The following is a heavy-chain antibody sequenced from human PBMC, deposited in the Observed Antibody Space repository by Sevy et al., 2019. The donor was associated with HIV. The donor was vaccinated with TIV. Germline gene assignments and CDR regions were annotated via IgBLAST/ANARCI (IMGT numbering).Heavy chain of an antibody. Sequence: SETLSLTCSVSGGSISSDYWSWIRQSPGKGLEWIGYISDSGNTKYNPSLTSRVSISRDTPKNRFSLNVISVTSADTAVYFCAREGGVPTHWFDPWGQGILVTVSS. CDR3: AREGGVPTHWFDP. CDR2: ISDSGNT. J-gene: IGHJ5*02. D-gene: IGHD3-16*01. V-gene: IGHV4-59*01. CDR1: GGSISSDY.